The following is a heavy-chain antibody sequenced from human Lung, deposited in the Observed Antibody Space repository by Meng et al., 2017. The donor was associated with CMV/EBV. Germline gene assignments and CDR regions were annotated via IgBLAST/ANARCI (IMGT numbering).Heavy chain of an antibody. CDR1: GGSISSSTYY. CDR3: ARGDSGSYYFDY. D-gene: IGHD1-26*01. CDR2: LYYSGST. J-gene: IGHJ4*02. V-gene: IGHV4-39*07. Sequence: SXTXSLXCTVSGGSISSSTYYWGWVRQPPGKGLEWIGSLYYSGSTYYNPSLKSRVTISVETSMNQFSLKLSSVTGADTAMYYCARGDSGSYYFDYWGQGTLVTVSS.